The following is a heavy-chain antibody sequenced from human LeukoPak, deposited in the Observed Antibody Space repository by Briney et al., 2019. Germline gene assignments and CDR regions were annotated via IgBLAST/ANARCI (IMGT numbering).Heavy chain of an antibody. Sequence: SETLSLTCTVSGGSISSGSYYWSWIRQPAGKGLEWIGRIYTSGSTNYNPSLESRVTISVDTSKNQFSLKLSSVTAADTAVYYCARDSGSYSSTRTGIDYWGQGTLVTVSS. CDR1: GGSISSGSYY. CDR2: IYTSGST. J-gene: IGHJ4*02. D-gene: IGHD6-13*01. CDR3: ARDSGSYSSTRTGIDY. V-gene: IGHV4-61*02.